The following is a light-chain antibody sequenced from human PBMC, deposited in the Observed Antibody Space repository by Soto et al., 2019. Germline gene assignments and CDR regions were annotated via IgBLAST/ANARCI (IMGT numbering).Light chain of an antibody. CDR3: SSWDDSLNGRV. CDR2: TND. V-gene: IGLV1-44*01. Sequence: QSVLTQPPSASGTPGQRVTISCSGSSSNIGSNTVNWYQQLPGTAPKLLIYTNDQRPSGVPDRFSGSKSGTSASLAISGLQFEDEADYHCSSWDDSLNGRVFGGGTKLTVL. CDR1: SSNIGSNT. J-gene: IGLJ3*02.